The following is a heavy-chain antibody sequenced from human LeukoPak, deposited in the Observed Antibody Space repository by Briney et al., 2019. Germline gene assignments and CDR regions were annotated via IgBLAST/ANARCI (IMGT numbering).Heavy chain of an antibody. D-gene: IGHD1-14*01. CDR2: INPSGGST. J-gene: IGHJ3*02. CDR3: ATMRPGLGDAFDI. Sequence: ASVKVSCKASGYTFTSYYMHWARQAPGQGLEWMGIINPSGGSTSYAQKFQGRVTMTRDTSTSTVYMELSSLRSEDTAVYYCATMRPGLGDAFDIWGQGTMVTVSS. V-gene: IGHV1-46*01. CDR1: GYTFTSYY.